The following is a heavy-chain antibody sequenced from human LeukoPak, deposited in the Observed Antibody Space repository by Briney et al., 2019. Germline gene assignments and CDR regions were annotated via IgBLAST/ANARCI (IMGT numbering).Heavy chain of an antibody. Sequence: SETLSLTCAVYGGSVSGYYWSWIRQPPEKGLEWIGEISHRGRTHYTPSLQSRVTMSVDTSKNQFALNLNSVTAADTAVYYCAKDRSCINDVCHGDFDYWGQGTLVTVSS. J-gene: IGHJ4*02. CDR1: GGSVSGYY. D-gene: IGHD2-8*01. CDR3: AKDRSCINDVCHGDFDY. CDR2: ISHRGRT. V-gene: IGHV4-34*01.